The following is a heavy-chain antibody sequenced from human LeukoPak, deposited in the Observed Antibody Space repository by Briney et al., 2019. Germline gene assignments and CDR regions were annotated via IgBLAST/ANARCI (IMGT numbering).Heavy chain of an antibody. V-gene: IGHV1-46*01. Sequence: ASVKVSCKASGYTFTGYYMHWVRQAPGQGLEWMGIINPSGGSTSYAQKFQGRVTMTSDMSTSAVYMELSSLRSEDTAGYYCARVNGYYVFWSGYYYDYWGQGTLVTVSS. D-gene: IGHD3-3*01. CDR1: GYTFTGYY. CDR2: INPSGGST. J-gene: IGHJ4*02. CDR3: ARVNGYYVFWSGYYYDY.